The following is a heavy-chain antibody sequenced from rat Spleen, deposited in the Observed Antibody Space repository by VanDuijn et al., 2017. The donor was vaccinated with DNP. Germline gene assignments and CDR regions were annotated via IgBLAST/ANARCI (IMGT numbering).Heavy chain of an antibody. Sequence: EEQLVASGGGLVQPGRSLKLSCAASGFTFRDHNMAWVRQGPKKGLEWVATISYDGSSTYYRDSVKGRFTIFRENAKSTLYLQMDSLRSEDTATYYCASLAAWGQGVMVTVSS. V-gene: IGHV5-7*01. CDR1: GFTFRDHN. J-gene: IGHJ2*01. CDR3: ASLAA. CDR2: ISYDGSST.